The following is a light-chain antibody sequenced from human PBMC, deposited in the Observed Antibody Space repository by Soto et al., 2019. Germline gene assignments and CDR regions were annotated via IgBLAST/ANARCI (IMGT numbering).Light chain of an antibody. CDR3: CTYAGSSTFEV. CDR1: SSDVGSYNL. V-gene: IGLV2-23*02. CDR2: EVS. J-gene: IGLJ2*01. Sequence: QSALTQPASVSGSPGQSSTISCTGTSSDVGSYNLVSWYQQHPGKAPKLMIYEVSKRPSGVSNRFSGSKSGNTASLTISGLQAADEADYYCCTYAGSSTFEVFGGGTKLTVL.